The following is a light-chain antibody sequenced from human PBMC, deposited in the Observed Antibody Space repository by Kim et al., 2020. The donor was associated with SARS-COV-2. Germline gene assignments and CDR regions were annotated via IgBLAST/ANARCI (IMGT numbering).Light chain of an antibody. J-gene: IGLJ2*01. CDR3: CSYAGSSTFDVV. CDR1: SSDVGSYNL. Sequence: SITISCTGTSSDVGSYNLVSWYQQHPGKAPKLMIYEVSKRPSGVSNRFSGSKSGNTASLTISGLQAEDEADYYCCSYAGSSTFDVVFGGGTKL. CDR2: EVS. V-gene: IGLV2-23*02.